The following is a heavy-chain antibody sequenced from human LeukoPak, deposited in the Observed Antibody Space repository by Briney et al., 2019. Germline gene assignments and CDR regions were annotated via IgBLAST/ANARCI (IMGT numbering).Heavy chain of an antibody. D-gene: IGHD2-15*01. CDR3: TRDIGRLRGDAFDF. Sequence: GGSLRLSCTASGFTFSTYATHWVRQAPGKGLEYVSGISGNGRSTFYGSSVKGRFTVSRDNSKDTLYLQMGSLRVEDMAVYYCTRDIGRLRGDAFDFWGQGTMVTVSS. J-gene: IGHJ3*01. CDR1: GFTFSTYA. CDR2: ISGNGRST. V-gene: IGHV3-64*01.